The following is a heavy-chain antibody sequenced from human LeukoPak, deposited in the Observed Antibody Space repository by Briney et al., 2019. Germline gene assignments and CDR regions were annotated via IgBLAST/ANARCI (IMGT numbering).Heavy chain of an antibody. CDR2: IWSDGSND. CDR3: ARDPSGSGWSLSD. Sequence: GSLLLSCPASGFNFGSDAMHWVRQAPGKGLEWVAFIWSDGSNDHYADSVKGRFTISRDNSKNTVCLQMNSLRVEDTAVYYCARDPSGSGWSLSDWGQGTPVTVSS. D-gene: IGHD6-19*01. J-gene: IGHJ4*02. CDR1: GFNFGSDA. V-gene: IGHV3-33*01.